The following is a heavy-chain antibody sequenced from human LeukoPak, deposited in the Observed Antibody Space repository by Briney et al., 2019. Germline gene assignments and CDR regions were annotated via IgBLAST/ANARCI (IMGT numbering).Heavy chain of an antibody. CDR2: ISGSGGST. CDR1: GFTFSSYA. Sequence: GGSLRLSCAASGFTFSSYAMSWVRQAPGKGLEWVSAISGSGGSTYYADSVQGRFTISSDNAKNTLYLQMNSLRVEDTAVYYCARFSSGWSPSGFDYWGQGTLVTVSS. V-gene: IGHV3-23*01. CDR3: ARFSSGWSPSGFDY. D-gene: IGHD6-19*01. J-gene: IGHJ4*02.